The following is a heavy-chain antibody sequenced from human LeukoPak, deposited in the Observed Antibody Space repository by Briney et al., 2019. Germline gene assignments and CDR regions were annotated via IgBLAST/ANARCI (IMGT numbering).Heavy chain of an antibody. D-gene: IGHD3-10*01. CDR1: GGSFSGYY. Sequence: SETLSLTCAGYGGSFSGYYWSWIRQPPGKELEWIGSIYHSGSTYYNPSLKSRVTISVDTSKNQFSLKLSSVTAADTAVYYCARASGHYYGSGSNYNPFDHWGQGSLVTVSS. J-gene: IGHJ4*02. V-gene: IGHV4-34*01. CDR3: ARASGHYYGSGSNYNPFDH. CDR2: IYHSGST.